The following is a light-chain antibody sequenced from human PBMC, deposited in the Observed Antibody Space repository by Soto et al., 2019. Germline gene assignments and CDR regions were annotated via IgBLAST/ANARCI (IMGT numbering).Light chain of an antibody. V-gene: IGKV4-1*01. CDR1: QSIFYSSNNKNY. J-gene: IGKJ1*01. Sequence: DIVMTQSPDSLAVSLGGRATISCKSSQSIFYSSNNKNYLAWYQQKPGQPPKLLIYWASTREFGVPDRYSGNGDGTDFTLTISSLQAEDVAVYHCQQYYTGTTWTFGQGTKVEIK. CDR3: QQYYTGTTWT. CDR2: WAS.